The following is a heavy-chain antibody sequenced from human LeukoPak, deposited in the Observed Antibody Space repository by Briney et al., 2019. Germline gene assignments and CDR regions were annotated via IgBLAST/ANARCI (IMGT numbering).Heavy chain of an antibody. CDR1: GGSISSYY. CDR2: IYTSGST. Sequence: SETPSLTCTVSGGSISSYYWSWIRQPAGKGLEWIGRIYTSGSTNYNPSLKSRVTMSVDTSKNQFSLKLSSVTAADTAVYYCARDALLWFGDLFDYWGQGTLVTVSS. CDR3: ARDALLWFGDLFDY. J-gene: IGHJ4*02. D-gene: IGHD3-10*01. V-gene: IGHV4-4*07.